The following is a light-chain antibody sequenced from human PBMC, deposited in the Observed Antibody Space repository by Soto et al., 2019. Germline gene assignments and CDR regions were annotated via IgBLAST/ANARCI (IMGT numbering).Light chain of an antibody. Sequence: DIQMTQSPSTLSASVGDRVTITCRASQSISSWLAWYQQKPGKAPKLLIYKASSLESGVPSRFSGSGSGTAFTLTISSLQPDDFATYYCQQYNSYSRIFGGGTKVEIK. CDR2: KAS. CDR1: QSISSW. CDR3: QQYNSYSRI. V-gene: IGKV1-5*03. J-gene: IGKJ4*01.